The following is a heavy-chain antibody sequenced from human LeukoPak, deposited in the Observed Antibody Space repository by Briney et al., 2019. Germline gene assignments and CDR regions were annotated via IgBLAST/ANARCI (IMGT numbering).Heavy chain of an antibody. J-gene: IGHJ4*02. Sequence: SVKVPCKASGGTFSSYAISWVRQAPGQGLEWMGGIIPIFGTANYAQKFQGRVTITADESTSTAYMELSSLRSEDTAVYYCASSSVAGLYYFDYWGQGTLVTVSS. CDR1: GGTFSSYA. CDR2: IIPIFGTA. CDR3: ASSSVAGLYYFDY. D-gene: IGHD6-19*01. V-gene: IGHV1-69*13.